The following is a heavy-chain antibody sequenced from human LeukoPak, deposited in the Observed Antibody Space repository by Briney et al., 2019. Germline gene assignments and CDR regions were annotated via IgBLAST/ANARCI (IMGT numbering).Heavy chain of an antibody. CDR3: VTTMVRGVIRSGMDV. D-gene: IGHD3-10*01. J-gene: IGHJ6*04. CDR1: GGTFSSYA. Sequence: SVKVSCKASGGTFSSYAISWVRQAPGQGLEWMGGIIPIFGTANYAQKFQGRVTITADKSTSTAYMELSSLRSEDTAVYYCVTTMVRGVIRSGMDVWGKGTTVTVSS. CDR2: IIPIFGTA. V-gene: IGHV1-69*06.